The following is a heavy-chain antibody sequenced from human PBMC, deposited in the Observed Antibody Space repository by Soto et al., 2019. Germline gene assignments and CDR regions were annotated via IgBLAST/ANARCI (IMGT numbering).Heavy chain of an antibody. Sequence: SETLSLTCAVSGGSISSGGYSWSWIRQPPGKGLEWIGYIYHSGSTYYNPSLKSRVTISVDRSKNQFSLKLSSVTAADTAVYYCARVFVYYDDSSGYPGGEAFDIWGQGTMVTVSS. CDR3: ARVFVYYDDSSGYPGGEAFDI. CDR1: GGSISSGGYS. CDR2: IYHSGST. V-gene: IGHV4-30-2*01. J-gene: IGHJ3*02. D-gene: IGHD3-22*01.